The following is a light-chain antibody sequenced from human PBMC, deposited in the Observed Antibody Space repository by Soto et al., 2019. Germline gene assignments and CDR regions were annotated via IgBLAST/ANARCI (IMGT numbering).Light chain of an antibody. CDR1: QTISSY. Sequence: DIPMTQSPSSLSASVGDRVTITCRASQTISSYLSWYQQKPGKAPKLLIYAASSLQSGVPSRFSGSGSGTNFTLTITSVHPEAFASYYCQKSYSTPRRCGQGTKVEIK. CDR2: AAS. V-gene: IGKV1-39*01. CDR3: QKSYSTPRR. J-gene: IGKJ1*01.